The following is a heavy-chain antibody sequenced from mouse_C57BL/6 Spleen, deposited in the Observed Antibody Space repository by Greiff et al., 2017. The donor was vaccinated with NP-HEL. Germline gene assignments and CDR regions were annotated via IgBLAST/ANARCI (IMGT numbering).Heavy chain of an antibody. V-gene: IGHV3-1*01. Sequence: DVKLQESGPGMVKPSQSLSLTCTVTGYSITSGYDWHWIRHFPGNKLEWMGYISYSGSTNYNPSLKSRISITHDTSKNHFFLKLNSVTTEDTATYYCARGGYGSSYFDYWGQGTTLTVSS. D-gene: IGHD1-1*01. CDR1: GYSITSGYD. J-gene: IGHJ2*01. CDR3: ARGGYGSSYFDY. CDR2: ISYSGST.